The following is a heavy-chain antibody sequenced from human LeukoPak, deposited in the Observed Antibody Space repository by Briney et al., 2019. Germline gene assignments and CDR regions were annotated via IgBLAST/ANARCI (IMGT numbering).Heavy chain of an antibody. D-gene: IGHD6-13*01. CDR3: ASTSGYSSSWPDY. Sequence: SVKVSCKASGGTFSSYAISWVRQAPGQGLEWMGRIIPILGIANYAQKFQGRVTITADKSTSTAYMELSGLRSEDTAVYCCASTSGYSSSWPDYWGQGTMVTVSS. CDR1: GGTFSSYA. V-gene: IGHV1-69*04. CDR2: IIPILGIA. J-gene: IGHJ3*01.